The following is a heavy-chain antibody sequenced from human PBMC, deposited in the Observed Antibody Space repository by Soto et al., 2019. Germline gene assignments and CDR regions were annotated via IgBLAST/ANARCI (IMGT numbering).Heavy chain of an antibody. J-gene: IGHJ1*01. CDR1: GFTFSSYA. D-gene: IGHD6-13*01. Sequence: PGGSLRLSCVASGFTFSSYAMSWVRQAPGKGLEWVSAISGSGGSTYYADSVKGRFTISRDNSKNTLYLQMNSLRAEDTAVYYCAKDPYSSSWYPTEYFQHWGQGTLVTVSS. V-gene: IGHV3-23*01. CDR3: AKDPYSSSWYPTEYFQH. CDR2: ISGSGGST.